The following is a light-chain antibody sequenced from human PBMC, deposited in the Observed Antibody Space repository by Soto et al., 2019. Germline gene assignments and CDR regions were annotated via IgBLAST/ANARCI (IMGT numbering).Light chain of an antibody. J-gene: IGKJ1*01. CDR3: QQDKSYPWT. CDR2: RAS. V-gene: IGKV1-5*03. Sequence: DIQMTQSPSTLSAFVGDSVAITCRASQTISNFLAWYQQKPGKAPKLLFYRASNLEGGVPSRFSGGGSGTEFTLTINSLQPDDSATYYCQQDKSYPWTFGQGTKVEI. CDR1: QTISNF.